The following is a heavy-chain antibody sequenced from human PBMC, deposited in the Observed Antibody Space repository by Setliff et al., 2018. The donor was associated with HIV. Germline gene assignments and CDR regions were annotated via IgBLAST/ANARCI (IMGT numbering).Heavy chain of an antibody. V-gene: IGHV4-59*11. CDR1: GGSISSHY. Sequence: SETLSLTCTVSGGSISSHYWSWIRQPPGKGLEWIGSIYYSGSTNYNPSLKSRVTISVDTSKNQFSLKLSSVTAADTAVYYCAREKEDDYVWGSYRSNAFDIWGQGTMVTVSS. CDR2: IYYSGST. CDR3: AREKEDDYVWGSYRSNAFDI. D-gene: IGHD3-16*02. J-gene: IGHJ3*02.